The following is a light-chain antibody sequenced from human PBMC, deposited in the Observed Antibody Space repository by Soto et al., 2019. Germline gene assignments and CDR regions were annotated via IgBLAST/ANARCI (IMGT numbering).Light chain of an antibody. CDR2: DAS. CDR1: QSVSND. V-gene: IGKV3-11*01. Sequence: EIVLTQSPATLSLSPGERATLSCRASQSVSNDLAWYQQKPGQAPRLLIYDASNRATGIPARFSGSGSGTGFTLTISSLEPEDFAVYYCQQRTGWLTFGPGTKVDIK. J-gene: IGKJ3*01. CDR3: QQRTGWLT.